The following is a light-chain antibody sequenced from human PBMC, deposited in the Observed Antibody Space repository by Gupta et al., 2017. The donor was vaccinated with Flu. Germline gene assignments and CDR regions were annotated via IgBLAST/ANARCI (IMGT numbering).Light chain of an antibody. V-gene: IGKV1D-16*01. CDR1: ESISNS. CDR2: GAS. J-gene: IGKJ5*01. Sequence: DIQMTQSPSSLSASVGDRVTITCRASESISNSLGWYQQRPERAPKSLIYGASRLQNGVPSRFSGGGSGTEFTLTISSLQPEDFGTYYCRQYKTYPLTFGQGTRLEIK. CDR3: RQYKTYPLT.